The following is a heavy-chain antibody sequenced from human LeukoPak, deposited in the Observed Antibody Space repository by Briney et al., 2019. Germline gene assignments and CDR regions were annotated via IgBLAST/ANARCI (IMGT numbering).Heavy chain of an antibody. V-gene: IGHV1-18*01. CDR3: ARSPAVVPAAMNWFDP. CDR1: GYTFTSYG. Sequence: ASVKVSCKASGYTFTSYGIIWVRQAPGQGLEWMGWISAYNGNTNYAQKLQGRVTMTTDTSTSTAYMELRSLRSDDTAVYYCARSPAVVPAAMNWFDPWGQGTLVTVSS. D-gene: IGHD2-2*01. J-gene: IGHJ5*02. CDR2: ISAYNGNT.